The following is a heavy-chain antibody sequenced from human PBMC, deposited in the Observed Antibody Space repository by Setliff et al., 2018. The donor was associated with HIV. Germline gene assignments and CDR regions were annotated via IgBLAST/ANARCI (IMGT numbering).Heavy chain of an antibody. J-gene: IGHJ4*02. D-gene: IGHD4-17*01. CDR3: ARRIYGNNPYFDY. CDR2: IYHNGIT. CDR1: GYSISSGYY. V-gene: IGHV4-38-2*01. Sequence: TLSLTCGVSGYSISSGYYWGWIRQPPGKGLEWIGSIYHNGITYYDPSLKSRVTISVDTSQNQFSLKLSSVTAADTAIYYCARRIYGNNPYFDYWSQGTLVTVSS.